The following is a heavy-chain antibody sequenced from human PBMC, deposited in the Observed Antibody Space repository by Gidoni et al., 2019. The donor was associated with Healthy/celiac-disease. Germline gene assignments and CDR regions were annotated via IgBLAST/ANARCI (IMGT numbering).Heavy chain of an antibody. J-gene: IGHJ4*02. D-gene: IGHD4-17*01. V-gene: IGHV3-64*02. Sequence: EVQLVESGEGLVQPGGSLRLSCAASGFTFRSYAMHWVRQAPGKGLEYVSAISSNGGSTYYADSVKGRFTISRDNSKNTLYLQMGSLRAEDMAVYYCATTSHDYGDYAFDYWGQGTLVTVSS. CDR2: ISSNGGST. CDR3: ATTSHDYGDYAFDY. CDR1: GFTFRSYA.